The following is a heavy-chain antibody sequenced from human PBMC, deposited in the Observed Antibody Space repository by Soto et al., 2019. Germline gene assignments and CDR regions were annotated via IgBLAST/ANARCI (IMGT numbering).Heavy chain of an antibody. CDR1: GYTFTSYY. V-gene: IGHV1-46*01. CDR2: INPSGGST. J-gene: IGHJ6*02. CDR3: ARGGSRDGYNFRYYYYYGMDV. Sequence: RASVKVSCKASGYTFTSYYMHWVRQAPGQGLEWMGIINPSGGSTSYAQKFQGRVTMTRDTSTSTVYMELSSLRSEDTAVCYCARGGSRDGYNFRYYYYYGMDVWGQGTTVTVSS. D-gene: IGHD5-12*01.